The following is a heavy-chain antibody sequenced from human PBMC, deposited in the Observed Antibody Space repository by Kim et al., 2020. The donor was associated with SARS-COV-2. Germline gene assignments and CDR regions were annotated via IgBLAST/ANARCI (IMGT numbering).Heavy chain of an antibody. Sequence: GESLKISCKGSGYSFTSYWISWVRQMPGKGLEWMGRIDPSDSYTNYSPSFQGHVTISADKSISTAYLQWSSLKASDTAMYYCARMGGSGSYYYGMDVWGQGPTVTVSS. CDR3: ARMGGSGSYYYGMDV. J-gene: IGHJ6*02. CDR2: IDPSDSYT. D-gene: IGHD3-10*01. CDR1: GYSFTSYW. V-gene: IGHV5-10-1*01.